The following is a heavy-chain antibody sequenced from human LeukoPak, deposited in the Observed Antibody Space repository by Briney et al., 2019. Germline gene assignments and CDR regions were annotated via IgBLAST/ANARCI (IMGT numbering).Heavy chain of an antibody. V-gene: IGHV3-21*01. J-gene: IGHJ4*02. D-gene: IGHD6-13*01. CDR2: ISSSSSYI. CDR1: GFTFSSYS. CDR3: AREVYSSSWYNMGFDY. Sequence: GGSLRLSCAASGFTFSSYSMNWVRQAPGKGLEWVSSISSSSSYIYYADSVKGRFTISRDNAKNSLYLQMNSLRAEDTAVYYCAREVYSSSWYNMGFDYWGQGTLVTVSS.